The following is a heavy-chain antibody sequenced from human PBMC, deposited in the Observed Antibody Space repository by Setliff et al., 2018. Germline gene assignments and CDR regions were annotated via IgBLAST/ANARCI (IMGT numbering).Heavy chain of an antibody. D-gene: IGHD2-15*01. CDR1: GDSFSNYA. CDR2: IIPMFGTP. Sequence: SVKVSCKASGDSFSNYAISWVRQAPGQGLEWMGGIIPMFGTPAYTQKFQDRVTITTDESTSTAYMELNSLTSEDTAVFYCARSPAVLGIVYLDPWGQGTLVTVSS. J-gene: IGHJ5*02. V-gene: IGHV1-69*05. CDR3: ARSPAVLGIVYLDP.